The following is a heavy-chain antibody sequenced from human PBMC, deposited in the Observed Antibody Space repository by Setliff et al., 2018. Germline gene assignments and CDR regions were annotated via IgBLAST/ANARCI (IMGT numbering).Heavy chain of an antibody. CDR1: GFTFSSYW. J-gene: IGHJ3*02. V-gene: IGHV3-7*01. D-gene: IGHD3-9*01. CDR2: IKQDGSEK. CDR3: ARDDYDILTGSPGEDAFDI. Sequence: PGESLRLSCAASGFTFSSYWMSWVRQAPGKGLEWVANIKQDGSEKYYVDSVKGRFTISRDNAKNSLYLQMNSLRAEDTAVYYCARDDYDILTGSPGEDAFDIWGQGTMVTVSS.